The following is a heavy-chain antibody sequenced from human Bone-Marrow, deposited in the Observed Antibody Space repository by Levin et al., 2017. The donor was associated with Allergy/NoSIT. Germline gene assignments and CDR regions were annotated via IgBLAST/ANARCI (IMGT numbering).Heavy chain of an antibody. D-gene: IGHD5-18*01. CDR3: AASKNTAMGLDY. V-gene: IGHV1-58*02. CDR1: GFTFTSSA. CDR2: IVVGSGNT. Sequence: GASVKVSCKASGFTFTSSAMQWVRQARGQRLEWIGWIVVGSGNTNYAQKFQERVTITRDMSTSTAYMELSSLRSEDTAVYYCAASKNTAMGLDYWGQGTLVTVSS. J-gene: IGHJ4*02.